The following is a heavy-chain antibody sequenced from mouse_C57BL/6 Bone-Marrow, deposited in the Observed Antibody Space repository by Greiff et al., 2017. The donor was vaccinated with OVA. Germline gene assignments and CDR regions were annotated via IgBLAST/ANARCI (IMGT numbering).Heavy chain of an antibody. CDR2: ISDGGSYT. Sequence: EVQVVESGGGLVKPGGSLKLSCAASGFTFSSYAMSWVRQTPEKRLEWVATISDGGSYTYYPDNVKGRFTISRDNAKNNLYLQMSHLKSEDTAMYYCARRRITTVVENWYFDVWGTGTTVTVSS. V-gene: IGHV5-4*01. CDR3: ARRRITTVVENWYFDV. CDR1: GFTFSSYA. J-gene: IGHJ1*03. D-gene: IGHD1-1*01.